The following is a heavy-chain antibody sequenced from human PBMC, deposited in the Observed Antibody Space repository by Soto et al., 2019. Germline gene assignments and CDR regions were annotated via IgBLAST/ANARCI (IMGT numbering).Heavy chain of an antibody. CDR3: ARERSSSFYYCYGMDV. V-gene: IGHV1-2*04. D-gene: IGHD6-6*01. J-gene: IGHJ6*02. CDR1: GYTFTGYY. CDR2: INPNSGGT. Sequence: QVQLVQSGAEVKKPGASVKVSCKASGYTFTGYYMHWVRQAPGQGLEWMGWINPNSGGTNYAQKFQGWVTMTRDTSISTAYMELSRLRSDDTAVYYCARERSSSFYYCYGMDVCGQGTTVTVSS.